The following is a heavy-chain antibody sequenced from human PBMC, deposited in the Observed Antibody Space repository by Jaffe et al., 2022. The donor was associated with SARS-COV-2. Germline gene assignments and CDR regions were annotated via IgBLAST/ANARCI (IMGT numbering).Heavy chain of an antibody. Sequence: EVQLVESGGGLVQPGGSLRLSCAASGFTFSSYWMHWVRQAPGKGLVWVSRINSDGSSTSYADSVKGRFTISRDNAKNTLYLQMNSLRAEDTAVYYCARAGYGDWYNWFDPWGQGTLVTVSS. V-gene: IGHV3-74*01. CDR1: GFTFSSYW. D-gene: IGHD4-17*01. CDR2: INSDGSST. CDR3: ARAGYGDWYNWFDP. J-gene: IGHJ5*02.